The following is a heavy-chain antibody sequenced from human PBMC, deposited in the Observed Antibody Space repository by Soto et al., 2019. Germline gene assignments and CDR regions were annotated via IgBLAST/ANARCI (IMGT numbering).Heavy chain of an antibody. V-gene: IGHV4-30-4*01. CDR1: GDSMSRGDYY. J-gene: IGHJ4*02. CDR2: IYYSGST. D-gene: IGHD3-22*01. CDR3: ARENYFESRDPYAY. Sequence: SETLSLTCTVSGDSMSRGDYYWSWIRQPPGKGLEWIGYIYYSGSTYYNPSLESRVTLSVDTSTKQFSLKVSSVTAADTAVYYFARENYFESRDPYAYWGRRTLVTVSS.